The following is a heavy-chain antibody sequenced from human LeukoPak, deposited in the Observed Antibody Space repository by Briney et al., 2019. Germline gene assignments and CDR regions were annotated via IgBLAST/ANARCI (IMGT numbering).Heavy chain of an antibody. CDR1: GFTFSSYA. CDR2: ISSSRTI. J-gene: IGHJ4*02. Sequence: GGSLRLSCAASGFTFSSYAMSWVRRTPGKGLEWVSYISSSRTIYYTDSVKGRFTISRDNAKNSVYLQMNSLRAEDTAVYYCARASCSGGSCYQIDYWGQGTLVTVSS. CDR3: ARASCSGGSCYQIDY. D-gene: IGHD2-15*01. V-gene: IGHV3-48*01.